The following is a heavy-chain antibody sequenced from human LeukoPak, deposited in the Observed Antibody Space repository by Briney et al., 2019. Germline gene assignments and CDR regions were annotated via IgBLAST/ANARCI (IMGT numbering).Heavy chain of an antibody. D-gene: IGHD2-21*01. CDR3: ARDSPNDGILWWSIDY. CDR2: ISSSSSYK. CDR1: GFTFSSYS. J-gene: IGHJ4*02. Sequence: GGSLRLSCAASGFTFSSYSMNWVRQAPGKGPEWVSSISSSSSYKYYADSLKGRFTISRDNAKNSLFLQMNSLRAEDTAVYYCARDSPNDGILWWSIDYWGQGTLVTVSS. V-gene: IGHV3-21*01.